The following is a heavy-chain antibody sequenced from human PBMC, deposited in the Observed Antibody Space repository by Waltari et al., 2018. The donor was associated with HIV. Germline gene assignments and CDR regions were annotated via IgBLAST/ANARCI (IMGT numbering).Heavy chain of an antibody. V-gene: IGHV3-21*01. J-gene: IGHJ3*02. D-gene: IGHD3-10*01. CDR3: ARARRITMVRGVWSAFDI. Sequence: EVQLVESGGGLVKPGGSLRLSCAASGFTFSSYSMNWVRQAPGKGLELVSSISSSSSYIYYADSVKGRFTISRDNAKNSLYLQMNSLRAEDTAVYYCARARRITMVRGVWSAFDIWGQGTMVTVSS. CDR2: ISSSSSYI. CDR1: GFTFSSYS.